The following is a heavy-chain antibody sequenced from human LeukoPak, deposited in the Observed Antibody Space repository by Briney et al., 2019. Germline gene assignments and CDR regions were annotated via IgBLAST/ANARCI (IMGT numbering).Heavy chain of an antibody. Sequence: TGGSLRLSCAASRFTFSNYAMSWVRQAPGKGLEWVSTISGSGGSTYYADSVKGRFTISRDNSKNTLHLRMNSLRAEDTAVYYCAKSAYYDSSGFYREYYFDYWGQGTLVTVSS. CDR1: RFTFSNYA. V-gene: IGHV3-23*01. CDR3: AKSAYYDSSGFYREYYFDY. D-gene: IGHD3-22*01. J-gene: IGHJ4*02. CDR2: ISGSGGST.